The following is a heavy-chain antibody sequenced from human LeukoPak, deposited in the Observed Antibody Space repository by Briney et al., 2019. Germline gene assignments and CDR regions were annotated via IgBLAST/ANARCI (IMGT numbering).Heavy chain of an antibody. J-gene: IGHJ4*02. CDR1: GGSISSSNYY. Sequence: SETLSLTCTVSGGSISSSNYYWGWIRQPPGKGLEWIGSIYYSGSTYYNPSLKSRVTISVDTSRNQFSLKLSSVTAADTAVYYCARARRITMIVVLDYWGQGTLVTVSS. CDR3: ARARRITMIVVLDY. V-gene: IGHV4-39*01. CDR2: IYYSGST. D-gene: IGHD3-22*01.